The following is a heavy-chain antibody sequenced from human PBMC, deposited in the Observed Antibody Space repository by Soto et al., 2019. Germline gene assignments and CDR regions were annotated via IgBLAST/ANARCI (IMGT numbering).Heavy chain of an antibody. J-gene: IGHJ4*02. CDR3: ARHPGIAAAGTNYFDY. Sequence: PGESLKISCKGSGYSFTSYWISWVRQMPGKGLEWMGRIDPSDSYTNYSPSFQGHVTISADKSISTAYLQWSSLKASDTAMYYCARHPGIAAAGTNYFDYWGQGTIVTVYS. D-gene: IGHD6-13*01. CDR1: GYSFTSYW. V-gene: IGHV5-10-1*01. CDR2: IDPSDSYT.